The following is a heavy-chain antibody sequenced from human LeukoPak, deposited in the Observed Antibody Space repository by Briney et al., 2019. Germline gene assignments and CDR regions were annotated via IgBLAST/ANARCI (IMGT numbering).Heavy chain of an antibody. CDR2: INGDESEK. CDR3: TRAHYGDYA. Sequence: GWSLRLSCAASGFTFNGYWMNLVRQAPGKGLEWVANINGDESEKYYVDSVKGRFTISRDNARNSLYLQMNSLRAEDTAVYYCTRAHYGDYAWGQGTLVTVSS. CDR1: GFTFNGYW. V-gene: IGHV3-7*01. J-gene: IGHJ5*02. D-gene: IGHD4-17*01.